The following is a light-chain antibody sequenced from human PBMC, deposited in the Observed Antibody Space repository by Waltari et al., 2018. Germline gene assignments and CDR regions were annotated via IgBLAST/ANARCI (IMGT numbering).Light chain of an antibody. CDR2: LAS. V-gene: IGKV4-1*01. CDR1: QSVLYSSNNKNY. Sequence: DIVMTQSPDSLAVSLGERATFNCKSSQSVLYSSNNKNYLAWYQQKPGQPPKLLIYLASSRESWVPDRFRGSGSGTDFTLTISSLQAEDVAAYYCQQYYSTPLTFGGGTKVEIK. J-gene: IGKJ4*01. CDR3: QQYYSTPLT.